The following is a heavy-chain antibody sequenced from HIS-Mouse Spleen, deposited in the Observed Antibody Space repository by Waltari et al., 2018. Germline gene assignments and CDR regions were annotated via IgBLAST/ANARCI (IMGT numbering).Heavy chain of an antibody. CDR3: AKDKHHAFDY. V-gene: IGHV3-30*18. J-gene: IGHJ4*02. Sequence: QVQLVESGGGVVQPGGSLRPSCSASGFPFRSYGMHWVRQAPGKGLEWVAVISYDGSNKYYADSVKGRFTISRDNSKNTLYLQMNSLRAEDTAVYYCAKDKHHAFDYWGQGTLVTVSS. CDR1: GFPFRSYG. CDR2: ISYDGSNK.